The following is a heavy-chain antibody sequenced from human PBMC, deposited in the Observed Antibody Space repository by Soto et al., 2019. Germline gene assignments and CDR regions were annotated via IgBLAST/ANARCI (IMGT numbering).Heavy chain of an antibody. Sequence: GASMKVSCKASGYTFTSYDINWVRQATGQGPEWMRWMNPNSGNTGYAQKFQCRVTMTRNTSISTAYMELSRLRSEYTAVYYCARGLLRGYSSGWYVNYYGMDVWG. CDR2: MNPNSGNT. V-gene: IGHV1-8*01. J-gene: IGHJ6*02. CDR1: GYTFTSYD. D-gene: IGHD6-19*01. CDR3: ARGLLRGYSSGWYVNYYGMDV.